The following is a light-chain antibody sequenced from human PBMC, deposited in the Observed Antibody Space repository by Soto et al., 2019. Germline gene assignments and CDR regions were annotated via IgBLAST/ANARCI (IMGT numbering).Light chain of an antibody. CDR1: RSLSTN. CDR3: QQYNDWPT. V-gene: IGKV3-15*01. Sequence: EIVMTQSPATLSVSPGERATLSCRASRSLSTNVAWYQQKPGQAPRLLIYGASTRATGIPTRFSDSGSGTEFTLTIHNLQSEDFAIYYCQQYNDWPTFGQGTKVDIK. CDR2: GAS. J-gene: IGKJ1*01.